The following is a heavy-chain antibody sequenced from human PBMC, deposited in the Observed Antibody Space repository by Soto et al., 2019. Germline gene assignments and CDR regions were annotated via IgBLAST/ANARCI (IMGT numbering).Heavy chain of an antibody. Sequence: SETLSLTCTVSGGSISSGDYYWSWIRQPPGKGLEWIGYIYYSGSTYYNPSLKSRVTISVDTSKNQFSLKLSSVTAADTAVYYCVRDPARGGADYGPVVWGQGTLVTVSS. V-gene: IGHV4-30-4*01. CDR3: VRDPARGGADYGPVV. CDR2: IYYSGST. CDR1: GGSISSGDYY. J-gene: IGHJ4*02. D-gene: IGHD4-17*01.